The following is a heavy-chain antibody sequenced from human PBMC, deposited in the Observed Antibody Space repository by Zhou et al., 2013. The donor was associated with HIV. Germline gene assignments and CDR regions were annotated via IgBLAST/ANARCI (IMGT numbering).Heavy chain of an antibody. V-gene: IGHV1-69*05. D-gene: IGHD3-16*01. CDR2: IIPMYGTP. CDR1: GGTFNKFA. Sequence: QVKLVQSGAAVKKPGSSLKVSCKASGGTFNKFAINWVRQAPGQGLEWLGGIIPMYGTPNYAQKFQGRITLTTDESTTTANMELSSLRSDDTAVYYCARGRGHRSGYYDGWGQGTMVTVSS. J-gene: IGHJ3*01. CDR3: ARGRGHRSGYYDG.